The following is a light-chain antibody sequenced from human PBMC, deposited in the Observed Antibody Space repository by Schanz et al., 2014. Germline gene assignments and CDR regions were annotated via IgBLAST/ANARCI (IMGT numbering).Light chain of an antibody. V-gene: IGLV2-23*01. CDR3: CSYAGTITPYV. Sequence: QSALTQPASVSGSPGESITISCTGTSSDVGNYNLVSWYQQDAGKAPKLIIYEGSKRPSGVSHRFSGSKSGSTASLRISELQAEDESNYSCCSYAGTITPYVFGTGTKLTVL. J-gene: IGLJ1*01. CDR2: EGS. CDR1: SSDVGNYNL.